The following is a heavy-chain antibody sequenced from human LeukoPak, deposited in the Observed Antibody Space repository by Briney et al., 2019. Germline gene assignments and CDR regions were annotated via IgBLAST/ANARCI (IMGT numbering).Heavy chain of an antibody. Sequence: HPGGSLRLSCAASGFTFSSYWMHWVRHAPGKGLVWVSRINSDGSSTSYADSVKGRFTISRDNAKNSLYLQMNSLRAEDTAVYYCALPPYYYMDVWGKGTTVTVSS. V-gene: IGHV3-74*01. J-gene: IGHJ6*03. CDR3: ALPPYYYMDV. CDR1: GFTFSSYW. CDR2: INSDGSST.